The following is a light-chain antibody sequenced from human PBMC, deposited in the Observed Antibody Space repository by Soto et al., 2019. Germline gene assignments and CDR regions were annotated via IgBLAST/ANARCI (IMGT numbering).Light chain of an antibody. J-gene: IGKJ5*01. Sequence: DIQMTQSPSSLFASVGDRVTITCRASQGIRNDLGWYQQKSGKAPKRLIYAASSLQFGVPSRFSGSGSGTDFTLTISGLQSEDFAVYSCQQYHNWPITFGQGTRLEIK. CDR3: QQYHNWPIT. CDR1: QGIRND. CDR2: AAS. V-gene: IGKV1-17*01.